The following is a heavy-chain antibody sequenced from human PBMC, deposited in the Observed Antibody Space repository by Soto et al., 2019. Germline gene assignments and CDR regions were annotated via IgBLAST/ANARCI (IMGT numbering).Heavy chain of an antibody. D-gene: IGHD2-15*01. V-gene: IGHV3-30*18. CDR2: IAYDGSNK. CDR3: EKDIGFCSGGGGCSDYHEYGIDV. CDR1: GFTFSSYG. Sequence: QVQLVESGGGVVQPGKSLRLSCAASGFTFSSYGMHWVRQAPGKGLEWVAVIAYDGSNKYYADSVKGRFTISRDNYKNTLVLQMNSMRAEATDLYYCEKDIGFCSGGGGCSDYHEYGIDVWGQGTTVTVSS. J-gene: IGHJ6*02.